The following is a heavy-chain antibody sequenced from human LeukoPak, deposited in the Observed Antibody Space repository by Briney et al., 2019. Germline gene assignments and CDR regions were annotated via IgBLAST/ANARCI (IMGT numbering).Heavy chain of an antibody. D-gene: IGHD4-23*01. CDR2: IKQDGGEK. Sequence: PGGSLRLSCAASGFTFRSYWMTWVRQAPGKGLEWVANIKQDGGEKYYVDSVKGRFSISRDNVKNSLYLQMNSLRAEDTAVYYCAKDRVDYGGWFDPWGQGTLVTVSS. V-gene: IGHV3-7*05. CDR1: GFTFRSYW. J-gene: IGHJ5*02. CDR3: AKDRVDYGGWFDP.